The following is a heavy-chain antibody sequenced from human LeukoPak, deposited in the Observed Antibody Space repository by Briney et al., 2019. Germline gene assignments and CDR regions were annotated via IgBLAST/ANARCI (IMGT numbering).Heavy chain of an antibody. Sequence: GGSLRLSCAASGFTFSSYGMHWVRQAPGKGLEWVSSITGSGGSTYYADSVKGRFTISRDNSKNTLYLQMSSLRAEDTAVYYCAKDKGDFWSGHHYWGQGTLVTVSS. CDR3: AKDKGDFWSGHHY. CDR1: GFTFSSYG. D-gene: IGHD3-3*01. CDR2: ITGSGGST. V-gene: IGHV3-23*01. J-gene: IGHJ4*02.